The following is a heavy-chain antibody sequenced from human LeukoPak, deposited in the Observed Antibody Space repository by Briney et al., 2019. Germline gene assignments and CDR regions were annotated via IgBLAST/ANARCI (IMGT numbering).Heavy chain of an antibody. J-gene: IGHJ5*02. Sequence: PGGSLRLSCAASGFTFSSYSMNWVRQAPGKGLEWVSSISSSSSYIYYADSVKGRFTISRDNAKNSLYLQMNSLRAEDTAVYYCAREEGFGPSNWFDPWGQGTLVTVSS. CDR3: AREEGFGPSNWFDP. CDR1: GFTFSSYS. D-gene: IGHD3-10*01. CDR2: ISSSSSYI. V-gene: IGHV3-21*01.